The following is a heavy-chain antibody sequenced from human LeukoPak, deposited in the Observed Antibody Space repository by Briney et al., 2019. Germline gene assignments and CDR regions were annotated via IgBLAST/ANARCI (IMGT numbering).Heavy chain of an antibody. CDR3: ARDWRAFCGGDCFGFFDY. V-gene: IGHV3-66*02. Sequence: GGSLRLSCAASGFTVSSNYMSWVRQAPGKGLEWVSVIYGGGSTYYADSVKGRFTISRDNSKKTLLLQTNSLRAEDTAMYYCARDWRAFCGGDCFGFFDYWGQGTLVTVSS. J-gene: IGHJ4*02. CDR2: IYGGGST. CDR1: GFTVSSNY. D-gene: IGHD2-21*02.